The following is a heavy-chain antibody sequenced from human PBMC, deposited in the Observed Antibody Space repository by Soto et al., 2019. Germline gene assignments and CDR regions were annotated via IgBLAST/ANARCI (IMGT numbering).Heavy chain of an antibody. CDR1: GGSISSYY. J-gene: IGHJ4*02. V-gene: IGHV4-59*01. CDR3: ARGGYSSGSFRFDN. Sequence: PSETLSLTCTVFGGSISSYYWSWIRQPPGKGLEWIGYISYSGSTNYNPSLKSRVTIPVDKPKNHFSLKLCSVTAADTAVDYCARGGYSSGSFRFDNCGQGTLVTIAS. D-gene: IGHD3-10*01. CDR2: ISYSGST.